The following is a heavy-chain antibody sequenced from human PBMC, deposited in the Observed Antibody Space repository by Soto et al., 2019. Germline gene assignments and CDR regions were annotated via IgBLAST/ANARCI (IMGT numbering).Heavy chain of an antibody. CDR2: IIPIFGTA. CDR3: AGVPSPLSFDY. Sequence: GASVKVSCKASGGTFSSYAISWVRQAPGQGLEWMGGIIPIFGTANYAQKFQGRVTITADKSTSTAYMELSSLRSEDTAVYYCAGVPSPLSFDYWGQGTXVTVSS. CDR1: GGTFSSYA. J-gene: IGHJ4*02. V-gene: IGHV1-69*06.